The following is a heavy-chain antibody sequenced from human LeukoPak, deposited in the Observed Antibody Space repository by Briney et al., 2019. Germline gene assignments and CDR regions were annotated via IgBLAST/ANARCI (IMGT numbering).Heavy chain of an antibody. CDR2: ISSSSSYI. V-gene: IGHV3-21*01. CDR3: ARDEVYSGYDWDYDSSGYYDY. J-gene: IGHJ4*02. CDR1: GFTFSSYS. Sequence: GGSLRLSCAASGFTFSSYSMNWVRQAPGKGLEWVSSISSSSSYIYYADSVKGRFTISRDNAKNSLYLQMNSLRAEDTAVYYCARDEVYSGYDWDYDSSGYYDYWGQGTLVTVSS. D-gene: IGHD3-22*01.